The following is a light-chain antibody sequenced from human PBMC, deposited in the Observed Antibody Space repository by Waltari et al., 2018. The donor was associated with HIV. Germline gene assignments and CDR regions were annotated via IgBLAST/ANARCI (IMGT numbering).Light chain of an antibody. CDR2: EDS. V-gene: IGLV3-10*01. Sequence: SYELTQPPSVSVSPVQTARITCSGDALPQKYAYWYQQKSGQAPVLVIYEDSKRPSGIPERFSGSSSGTMATLTISGAQVEDEADYYCYSTDSSGNHRGVFGGGTKLTVL. CDR1: ALPQKY. CDR3: YSTDSSGNHRGV. J-gene: IGLJ2*01.